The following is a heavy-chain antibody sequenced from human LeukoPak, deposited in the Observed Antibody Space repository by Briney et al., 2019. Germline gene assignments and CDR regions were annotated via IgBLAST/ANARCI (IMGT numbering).Heavy chain of an antibody. J-gene: IGHJ6*02. CDR2: ISGSGGST. CDR3: AKSSRRYSSSPYGMDV. D-gene: IGHD6-6*01. Sequence: GASLRLSCAASGFTFSSYAMSWVRQAPGKGLEWVSAISGSGGSTYYADSVKGRFTISRDNSKNTLYLLMNSLRAEDTAVYYCAKSSRRYSSSPYGMDVWGQGTTVTVSS. V-gene: IGHV3-23*01. CDR1: GFTFSSYA.